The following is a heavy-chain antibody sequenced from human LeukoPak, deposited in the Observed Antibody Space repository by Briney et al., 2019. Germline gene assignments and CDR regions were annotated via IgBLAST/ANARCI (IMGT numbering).Heavy chain of an antibody. J-gene: IGHJ4*02. CDR1: GYTFTSYG. Sequence: ASVKVSCKASGYTFTSYGISWVRQAPGQGLEWMGWISSYNGNTHYAQKLQGRVTMTTDTSTSTAYMELRSLRSDDTAVYYCARAKPKNMVRGLIMRRESRYYFDYWGQGTLVTVSS. D-gene: IGHD3-10*01. CDR3: ARAKPKNMVRGLIMRRESRYYFDY. V-gene: IGHV1-18*01. CDR2: ISSYNGNT.